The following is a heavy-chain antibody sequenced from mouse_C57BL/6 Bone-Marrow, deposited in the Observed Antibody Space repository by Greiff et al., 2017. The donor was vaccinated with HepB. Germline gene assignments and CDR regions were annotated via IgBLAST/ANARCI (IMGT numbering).Heavy chain of an antibody. CDR2: IHPNSGST. Sequence: QVQLQQPGAELVKPGASVKLSCKASGYTFTSYWMHWVKQRPGQGLEWIGMIHPNSGSTNYNEKFKSKATLTVDKSSSTAYMQLSSLTSEDSAVYYCASGDSSDVWFAYWGQGTLVTVSS. J-gene: IGHJ3*01. CDR3: ASGDSSDVWFAY. D-gene: IGHD3-2*02. CDR1: GYTFTSYW. V-gene: IGHV1-64*01.